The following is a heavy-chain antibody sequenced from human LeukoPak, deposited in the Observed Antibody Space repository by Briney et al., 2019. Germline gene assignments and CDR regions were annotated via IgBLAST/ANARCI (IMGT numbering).Heavy chain of an antibody. CDR1: DYTFTSYG. Sequence: ASVKVSCKASDYTFTSYGISWVRQAPGQGLEWMGWISAYNGNTNYAQKLQGRVTMTTDTSTSTAYMELRSLRSDDTAVYYCARDRDIVVVPAAPPWGMDVWGKGTTVTVSS. J-gene: IGHJ6*04. CDR3: ARDRDIVVVPAAPPWGMDV. D-gene: IGHD2-2*01. V-gene: IGHV1-18*04. CDR2: ISAYNGNT.